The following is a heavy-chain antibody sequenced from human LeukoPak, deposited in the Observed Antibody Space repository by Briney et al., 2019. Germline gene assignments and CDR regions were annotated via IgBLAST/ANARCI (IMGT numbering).Heavy chain of an antibody. CDR1: GGSITSSTYY. CDR3: AKLGYSSGWYWFDP. J-gene: IGHJ5*02. Sequence: PSETLSLTCTVSGGSITSSTYYWGWIRQPPGKGLEWIESIDYSGSTNYNPSLKSRVTIFVDTSKNQFSLKLSSVTASDTALYYCAKLGYSSGWYWFDPWGQGTPVTVSS. D-gene: IGHD6-19*01. V-gene: IGHV4-39*01. CDR2: IDYSGST.